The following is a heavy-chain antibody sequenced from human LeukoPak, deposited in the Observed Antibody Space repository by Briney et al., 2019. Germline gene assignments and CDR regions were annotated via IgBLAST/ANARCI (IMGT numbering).Heavy chain of an antibody. CDR3: ARDQSDRIGWFGDAFDI. V-gene: IGHV4-59*01. J-gene: IGHJ3*02. Sequence: SETLSLTCTVSGGSISSYYWNWIRQPPGKGLEWIGYIYYSGSTNYNPSLKSRVTISVDTSKNQFSLKLSSLTASDTAVYYCARDQSDRIGWFGDAFDIWGQGTMVTVSS. CDR2: IYYSGST. D-gene: IGHD6-19*01. CDR1: GGSISSYY.